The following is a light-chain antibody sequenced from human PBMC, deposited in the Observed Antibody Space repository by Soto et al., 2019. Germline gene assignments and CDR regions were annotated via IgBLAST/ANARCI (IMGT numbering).Light chain of an antibody. CDR2: GAS. J-gene: IGKJ4*01. CDR3: QQRSDWLT. Sequence: EIVLTQSPATLSLSPGEGATLSCRASQSVSTPLAWYQQKPGQAPRLLIYGASRRAAGIPGRFSGSGSGTDFTLTISSLEPEDFAVYYCQQRSDWLTFGGGTKVEIK. CDR1: QSVSTP. V-gene: IGKV3-11*01.